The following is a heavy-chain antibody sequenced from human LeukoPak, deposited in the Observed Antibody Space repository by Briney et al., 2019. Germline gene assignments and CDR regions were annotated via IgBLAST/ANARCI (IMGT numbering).Heavy chain of an antibody. V-gene: IGHV3-21*01. CDR1: GFTFSSYS. CDR3: ARDPSVTVTNAFDI. CDR2: ISSSSSYI. Sequence: KPGGSLRLSCAASGFTFSSYSMNWVRQAPGKGLEWVSSISSSSSYIYYADSVKGRFTISRDDAKNSLYLQMNSLRAEDTAVYYCARDPSVTVTNAFDIWGQGTMVTVSS. D-gene: IGHD4-11*01. J-gene: IGHJ3*02.